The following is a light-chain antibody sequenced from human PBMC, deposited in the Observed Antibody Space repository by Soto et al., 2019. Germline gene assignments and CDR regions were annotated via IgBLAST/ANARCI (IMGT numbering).Light chain of an antibody. CDR2: DAS. CDR1: QSVRSY. CDR3: QQRSNWWT. J-gene: IGKJ1*01. V-gene: IGKV3-11*01. Sequence: EVSLPQSPCTLALSPGERATLSCRASQSVRSYLAWYQQTPGQAPRLLIYDASNRATGIPARLSGSGSGTDFTITISSLEPEDFPVYYCQQRSNWWTFGQGTKVDIK.